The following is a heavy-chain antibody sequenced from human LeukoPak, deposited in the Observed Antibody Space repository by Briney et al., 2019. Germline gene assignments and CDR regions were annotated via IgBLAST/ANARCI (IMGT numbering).Heavy chain of an antibody. CDR3: ASRGYCSSTSCSEHPNWFDP. V-gene: IGHV4-39*07. CDR1: GGSISSSGYY. D-gene: IGHD2-2*01. J-gene: IGHJ5*02. CDR2: INHSGST. Sequence: SETLSLTCTVSGGSISSSGYYWSWIRQPPGKGLEWIGEINHSGSTNYNPSLKSRVTISVDTSKNQFSLKLSSVTAADTAVYYCASRGYCSSTSCSEHPNWFDPWGQGTLVTVSS.